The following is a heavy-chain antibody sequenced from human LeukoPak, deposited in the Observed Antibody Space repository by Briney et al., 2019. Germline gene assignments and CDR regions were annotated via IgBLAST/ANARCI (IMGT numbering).Heavy chain of an antibody. Sequence: GGSLRLSCAASGFTFSSYNMNWVRQAPGKGLEWVSSISSSSYIYYADSVKGRFTISRDNAKNSVYLQMNSLRAEDTAVYYCAKDMDWLLGNFDYWGQGTLVTVSS. CDR1: GFTFSSYN. CDR2: ISSSSYI. CDR3: AKDMDWLLGNFDY. J-gene: IGHJ4*02. D-gene: IGHD3/OR15-3a*01. V-gene: IGHV3-21*01.